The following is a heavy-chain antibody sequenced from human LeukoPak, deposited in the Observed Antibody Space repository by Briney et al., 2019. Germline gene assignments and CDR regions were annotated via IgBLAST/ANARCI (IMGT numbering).Heavy chain of an antibody. V-gene: IGHV3-74*01. CDR3: AKKGSSGWSHGMDV. CDR1: GFTFSSYW. Sequence: GGSLRLSCAASGFTFSSYWMHWVRQAPGKGLVWVSRINSDGSSTSYADSVKGRFTISRDNSKNTLYLQMNSLRAEDTAVYYCAKKGSSGWSHGMDVWGQGTTVTVSS. J-gene: IGHJ6*02. D-gene: IGHD6-19*01. CDR2: INSDGSST.